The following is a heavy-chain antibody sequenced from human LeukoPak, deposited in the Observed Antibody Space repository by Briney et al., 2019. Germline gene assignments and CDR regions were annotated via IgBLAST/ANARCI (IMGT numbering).Heavy chain of an antibody. J-gene: IGHJ4*02. CDR3: ASGEVGVRKYYSDPFHH. V-gene: IGHV3-53*01. Sequence: PGGFLRLSCAVSGFTVSSNYMSWVRQSSGKGLDLVSILYSAGATYYADSVRGRFTIARDNSKITVFLQMNSLRAEDTAVYYCASGEVGVRKYYSDPFHHWGQGTLVTVSS. CDR2: LYSAGAT. D-gene: IGHD3-10*01. CDR1: GFTVSSNY.